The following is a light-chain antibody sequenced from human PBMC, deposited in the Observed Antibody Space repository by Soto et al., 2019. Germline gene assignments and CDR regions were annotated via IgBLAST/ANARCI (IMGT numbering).Light chain of an antibody. CDR3: QQYNSRPRT. V-gene: IGKV3-15*01. CDR1: QSVSSN. Sequence: EIVMTQSPATLSVSPGERATLSCRANQSVSSNFAWYQQKPGRPPRLLLYDTSTRAADIPARFSGSGSWTEFTLTISSLQSEDFAVYYCQQYNSRPRTFGQGTKVEIK. CDR2: DTS. J-gene: IGKJ1*01.